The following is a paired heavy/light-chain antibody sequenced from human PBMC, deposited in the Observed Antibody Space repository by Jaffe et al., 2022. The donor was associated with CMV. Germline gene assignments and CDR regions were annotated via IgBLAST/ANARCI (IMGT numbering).Light chain of an antibody. V-gene: IGKV1-5*03. CDR1: QSINSW. CDR2: KAS. Sequence: DIQMTQSPSTLSASVGDRVTITCRASQSINSWLAWYQQKPGKAPKLLIYKASSLQSGVPSRFSGSGSGTEFTLTISSLQPDDFATYYCQQYNSYSPRYTFGQGTKLEIK. J-gene: IGKJ2*01. CDR3: QQYNSYSPRYT.
Heavy chain of an antibody. CDR3: ARQTYYYGMDV. Sequence: LQLQESGPGLAKPSKTLSLICTVSGGSISSSSYYWGWIRQPPGKGLEWIGNIYYSGSTYYNPSLKSRVTISVDTSKNQFSLNLSSVTAADTAVYYCARQTYYYGMDVWGQGTTVTVSS. J-gene: IGHJ6*02. V-gene: IGHV4-39*01. CDR1: GGSISSSSYY. CDR2: IYYSGST.